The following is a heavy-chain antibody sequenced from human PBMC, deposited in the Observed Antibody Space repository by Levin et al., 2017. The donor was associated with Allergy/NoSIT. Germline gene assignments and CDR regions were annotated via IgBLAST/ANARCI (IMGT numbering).Heavy chain of an antibody. CDR2: ISSSSTYI. Sequence: LSLPCAASGFPFRGYTLNWVRQAPGKGLEWVSSISSSSTYIYYADSLKGRFTISRDDAKNSLSLQMNSLRVEDTAVYYCASDGSYDTLDIWGQGTMVTVSS. V-gene: IGHV3-21*01. D-gene: IGHD6-6*01. J-gene: IGHJ3*02. CDR3: ASDGSYDTLDI. CDR1: GFPFRGYT.